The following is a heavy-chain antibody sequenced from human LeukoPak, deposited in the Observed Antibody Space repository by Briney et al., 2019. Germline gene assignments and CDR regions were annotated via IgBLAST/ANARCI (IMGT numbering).Heavy chain of an antibody. CDR3: ARDRAYYYGSGSSYCFDY. CDR2: IWYDGSNK. V-gene: IGHV3-33*01. J-gene: IGHJ4*02. Sequence: GGSLRLSCAASGFTFSSYGMHWVRQAPGNGREWVAVIWYDGSNKYYADSVKGRFTISRDNSKNTLYLQMNSLRSEATAVYYCARDRAYYYGSGSSYCFDYWGQGTLVTVSS. D-gene: IGHD3-10*01. CDR1: GFTFSSYG.